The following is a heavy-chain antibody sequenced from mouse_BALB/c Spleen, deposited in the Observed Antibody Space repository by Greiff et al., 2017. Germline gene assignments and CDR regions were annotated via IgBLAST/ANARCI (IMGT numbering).Heavy chain of an antibody. Sequence: EVKLMESGGGLVQPKGSLKLSCAASGFTFNTYAMNWVRQAPGKGLEWVARIRSKSNNYATYYADSVKDRFTISRDDSQSMLYLQMNNLKTEDTAMYYCVREGYPRAMDYWGQGTSVTVSS. CDR3: VREGYPRAMDY. D-gene: IGHD2-2*01. J-gene: IGHJ4*01. CDR2: IRSKSNNYAT. CDR1: GFTFNTYA. V-gene: IGHV10-1*02.